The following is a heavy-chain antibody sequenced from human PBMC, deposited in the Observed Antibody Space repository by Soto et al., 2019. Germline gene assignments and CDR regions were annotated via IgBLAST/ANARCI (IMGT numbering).Heavy chain of an antibody. Sequence: SVKVSCKASGYTYTSYEMPGVRPSPVQGLEWMGILNPSCGSTSYEQKFQGRVTMTRDPSTSTVYMELSSLRSEDTAVYYCARAAAVVPAAILGPGFLDVW. CDR2: LNPSCGST. V-gene: IGHV1-46*01. CDR3: ARAAAVVPAAILGPGFLDV. D-gene: IGHD2-2*02. CDR1: GYTYTSYE. J-gene: IGHJ6*01.